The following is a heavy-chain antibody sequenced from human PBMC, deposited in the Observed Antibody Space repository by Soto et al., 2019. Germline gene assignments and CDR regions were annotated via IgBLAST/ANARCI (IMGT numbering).Heavy chain of an antibody. CDR1: GGSISSGGYS. D-gene: IGHD2-2*01. V-gene: IGHV4-30-2*01. CDR2: IYHSGST. J-gene: IGHJ6*02. Sequence: SETLSLTCAVSGGSISSGGYSRSWIRQPPGKGLEWIGYIYHSGSTYYNPSLKSRVTISVDRSKNQFSLKLSSVTAADTAVYYCAREVTGRYCSSTSCYGMDVWGQGTTDT. CDR3: AREVTGRYCSSTSCYGMDV.